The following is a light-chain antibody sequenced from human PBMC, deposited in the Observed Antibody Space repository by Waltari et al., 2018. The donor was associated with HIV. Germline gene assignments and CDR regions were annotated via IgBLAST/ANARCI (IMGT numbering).Light chain of an antibody. CDR1: SGHSNYD. J-gene: IGLJ3*02. Sequence: QLVLTQSPSASASLGASVKFTCTLSSGHSNYDIAWHQQQPEKGPRYLMKLNSDGSHSKGDGIPDRFSGSSSGAERNLTISSLQSEDEADYYCQTWDTGIRVFGGGTKLTVL. V-gene: IGLV4-69*01. CDR3: QTWDTGIRV. CDR2: LNSDGSH.